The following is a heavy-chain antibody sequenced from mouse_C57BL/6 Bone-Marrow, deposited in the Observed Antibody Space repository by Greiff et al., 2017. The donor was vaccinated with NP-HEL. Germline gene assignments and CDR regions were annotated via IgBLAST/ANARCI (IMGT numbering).Heavy chain of an antibody. V-gene: IGHV14-2*01. CDR1: GFNIKDYY. Sequence: EVQLQQSGAELVKPGASVKLSCTASGFNIKDYYMHWVKQRTEQGLEWIGRIDPEDGETKYAPKFQGKATLTADTSSNTAYLQLSSLTSEDTAVYYCASFYGYDDPYYFDYWGQGTTLTVSS. CDR2: IDPEDGET. D-gene: IGHD2-2*01. CDR3: ASFYGYDDPYYFDY. J-gene: IGHJ2*01.